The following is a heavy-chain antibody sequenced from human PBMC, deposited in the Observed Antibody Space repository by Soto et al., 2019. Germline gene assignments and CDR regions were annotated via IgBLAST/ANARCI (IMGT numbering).Heavy chain of an antibody. Sequence: QVQLVQSGAKVKKPGSSVKVSCKASGGTFSSYAISWVRQAPGQGLEWMGGIIPIFGTANYAQKFQGRVTITADKSTSTAYMELSSLRSQDTAVYYCAREAPRSWELSDAFDIWGQGTMVTVSS. D-gene: IGHD1-26*01. CDR2: IIPIFGTA. J-gene: IGHJ3*02. CDR3: AREAPRSWELSDAFDI. CDR1: GGTFSSYA. V-gene: IGHV1-69*06.